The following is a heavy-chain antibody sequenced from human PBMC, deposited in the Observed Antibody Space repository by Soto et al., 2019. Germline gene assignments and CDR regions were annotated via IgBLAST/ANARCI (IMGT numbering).Heavy chain of an antibody. CDR1: GFTFSSYD. Sequence: QVQPVESGGGVVQPGRSLRLSCAASGFTFSSYDMHWVRQAPGKWLEWVAVISYDGSNKYYADSVKGRFTISRDNSKNTLYLQMNSLRAEDTTVYYCAKDGPYDTTLGAFDIWGQGTMVTVSS. J-gene: IGHJ3*02. CDR2: ISYDGSNK. V-gene: IGHV3-30*18. D-gene: IGHD3-22*01. CDR3: AKDGPYDTTLGAFDI.